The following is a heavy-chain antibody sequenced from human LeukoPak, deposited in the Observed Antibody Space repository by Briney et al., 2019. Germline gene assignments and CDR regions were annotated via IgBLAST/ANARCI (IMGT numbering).Heavy chain of an antibody. CDR2: ISYDGSNK. J-gene: IGHJ4*02. CDR1: GFTFSSYG. V-gene: IGHV3-30*18. CDR3: AKDSGGAMAKYYFDC. D-gene: IGHD5-18*01. Sequence: PGGSLRLSCAASGFTFSSYGMHWVRQAPGKGLEWVAVISYDGSNKYYADSVKGRFTISRDNSKNTLYLQMNSLRAGDTAVCYCAKDSGGAMAKYYFDCWGQGTLVTVSS.